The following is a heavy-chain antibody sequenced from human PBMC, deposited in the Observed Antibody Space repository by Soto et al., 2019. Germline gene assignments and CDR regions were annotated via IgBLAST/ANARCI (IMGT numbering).Heavy chain of an antibody. Sequence: SETLSLTCTVSGGSISSYYWSWIRQPPGKGLEWIGYIYDSGSSYYNPSLKSRVTMSVDTSKNQFSLKLSSVTAADTAVYYCAREKGYISGPKNFDYWGQGTLVTVSS. CDR3: AREKGYISGPKNFDY. D-gene: IGHD5-12*01. CDR1: GGSISSYY. V-gene: IGHV4-59*12. J-gene: IGHJ4*02. CDR2: IYDSGSS.